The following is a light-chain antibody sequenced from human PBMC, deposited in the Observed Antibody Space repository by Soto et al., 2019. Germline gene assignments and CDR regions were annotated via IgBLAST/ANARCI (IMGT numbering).Light chain of an antibody. CDR3: QPYYNWPPYT. Sequence: EIVMTQSPATLSVSPGEGATLSCRASQSVNNNLAWYQQKPGQAPRLLIYGVSTRATGVPARFSGSGSGTEFTLPISSLQSEDFAVYYCQPYYNWPPYTFGQGTKLEIK. CDR2: GVS. J-gene: IGKJ2*01. V-gene: IGKV3-15*01. CDR1: QSVNNN.